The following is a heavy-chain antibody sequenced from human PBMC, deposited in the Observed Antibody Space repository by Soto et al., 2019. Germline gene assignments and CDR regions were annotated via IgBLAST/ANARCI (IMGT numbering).Heavy chain of an antibody. CDR2: INAGNGNT. J-gene: IGHJ4*02. CDR1: GYTFTSYA. CDR3: ARRTGSSGGFDY. V-gene: IGHV1-3*01. Sequence: GASVKVSCKASGYTFTSYAMHWVRQAPGQRLEWMGWINAGNGNTKYSQKFQGRVTITRDTSASTAYMELSSLRSEDTAVYYCARRTGSSGGFDYWGQGTLVTVSS. D-gene: IGHD6-19*01.